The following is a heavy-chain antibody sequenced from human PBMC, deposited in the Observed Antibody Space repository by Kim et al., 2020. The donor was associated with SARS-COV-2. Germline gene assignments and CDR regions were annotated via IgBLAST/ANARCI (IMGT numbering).Heavy chain of an antibody. V-gene: IGHV3-11*06. Sequence: YAASVRGRFTISRNNAKNSLYLQMNSLRAEDTAVYYCAREAAAALGAFDIWGQGTMVTVSS. D-gene: IGHD6-13*01. J-gene: IGHJ3*02. CDR3: AREAAAALGAFDI.